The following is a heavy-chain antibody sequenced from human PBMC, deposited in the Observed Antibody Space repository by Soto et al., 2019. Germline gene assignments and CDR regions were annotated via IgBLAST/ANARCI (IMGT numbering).Heavy chain of an antibody. CDR3: ARARGTTGTCFDY. V-gene: IGHV3-21*01. CDR2: ISSSSSYI. D-gene: IGHD1-1*01. Sequence: GSLRLSCAASGFTFSSYSMNWVRQAPGKGLEWVSSISSSSSYIYYADSVKGRFTISRDHAKNSLYLQMNNLKAEDTAVYYCARARGTTGTCFDYWGQGTLVTVSS. CDR1: GFTFSSYS. J-gene: IGHJ4*02.